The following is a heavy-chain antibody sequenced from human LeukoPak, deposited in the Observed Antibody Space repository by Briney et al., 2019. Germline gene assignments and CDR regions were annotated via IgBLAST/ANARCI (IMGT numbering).Heavy chain of an antibody. J-gene: IGHJ4*02. CDR3: ARGETIYGVPDY. CDR1: GGSFSGYY. Sequence: PSETLSLTCAVYGGSFSGYYWSWLRQPPGKGLEWIGEINHSGSTNYNPSLRSRVSISVDTSKNQFSLMLSSVTAADTAVYYCARGETIYGVPDYWGQATLVSVSS. D-gene: IGHD4-17*01. CDR2: INHSGST. V-gene: IGHV4-34*01.